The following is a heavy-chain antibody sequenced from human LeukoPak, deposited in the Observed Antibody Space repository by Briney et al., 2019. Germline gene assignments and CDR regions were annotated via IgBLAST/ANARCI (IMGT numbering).Heavy chain of an antibody. V-gene: IGHV3-33*01. CDR3: AREVGYCSGGSCYYDY. Sequence: GGSLRLSCAASGFTFSSFGMHWVRQAPGKGLEWLAVIWAGGRNQYYADSVKGRFTISRDNSKNTLDLQMNSLRADDTAVYYCAREVGYCSGGSCYYDYWGQGTLVTVSS. CDR1: GFTFSSFG. J-gene: IGHJ4*02. D-gene: IGHD2-15*01. CDR2: IWAGGRNQ.